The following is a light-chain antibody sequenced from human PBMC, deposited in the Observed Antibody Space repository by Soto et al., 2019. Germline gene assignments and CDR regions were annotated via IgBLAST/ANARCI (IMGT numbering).Light chain of an antibody. J-gene: IGLJ1*01. CDR2: DVS. CDR1: SSDVGGYDY. V-gene: IGLV2-14*01. CDR3: SSFTSRPPRV. Sequence: SALTQPASVSGSPGQSITISCTESSSDVGGYDYVSWYQQYPGKAPKLMIYDVSNRPSGVSNRFSGSKSGNKASLTISGLQADDEADYYCSSFTSRPPRVFGTGTKVTVL.